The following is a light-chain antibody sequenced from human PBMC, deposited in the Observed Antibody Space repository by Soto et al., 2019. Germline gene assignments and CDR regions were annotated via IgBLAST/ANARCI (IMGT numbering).Light chain of an antibody. CDR1: QSVSSSY. J-gene: IGKJ3*01. CDR3: QKNGSSPLFT. CDR2: GAS. Sequence: EIVLTQSPGTLSLSPGERATLSCRASQSVSSSYLAWYQQKPGQAPRLLIYGASGRATGIPDRFSGSGSGTVFTLTISRLEPEDFAVYYCQKNGSSPLFTFGPGTKVDIK. V-gene: IGKV3-20*01.